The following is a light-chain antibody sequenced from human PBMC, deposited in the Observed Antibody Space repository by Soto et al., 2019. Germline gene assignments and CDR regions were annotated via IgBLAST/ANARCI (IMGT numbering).Light chain of an antibody. CDR2: GND. CDR1: SSNIGTNY. CDR3: AAWDDSLSGWV. Sequence: QSVLTQSPSASGTPGQRVIISCSGSSSNIGTNYVYWYQQLPGTAPKVLIYGNDKRPSGVPNRFSGSKSGTSASLAISGLRSEDEADYYCAAWDDSLSGWVFGGGTKLTVL. V-gene: IGLV1-47*01. J-gene: IGLJ3*02.